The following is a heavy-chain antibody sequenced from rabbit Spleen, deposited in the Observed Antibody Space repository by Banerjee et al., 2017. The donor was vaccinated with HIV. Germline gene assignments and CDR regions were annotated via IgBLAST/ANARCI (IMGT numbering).Heavy chain of an antibody. CDR2: INIVTGKA. CDR3: ARDVSAIYFRFSL. V-gene: IGHV1S45*01. CDR1: GVSLNDKDV. D-gene: IGHD1-1*01. Sequence: EQLEESGGGLVKPEGSLTLTCKASGVSLNDKDVMCWVRQAPGKGLEWIACINIVTGKAVYATWAKGRFTFSKTSSTTVTLQMTSLTAADTATYFCARDVSAIYFRFSLWGPGTLVTV. J-gene: IGHJ4*01.